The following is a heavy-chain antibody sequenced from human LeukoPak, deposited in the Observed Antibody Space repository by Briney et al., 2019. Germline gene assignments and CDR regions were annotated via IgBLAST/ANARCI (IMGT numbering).Heavy chain of an antibody. CDR2: ISGSGRRT. V-gene: IGHV3-23*01. Sequence: AGGSLRLSCAASGFTFSHYAMSWVRQAPGKGLECVSFISGSGRRTDYADAVKGRFTISRDNSKNTLFLQMNSLRAEDTAVYFCAKRGVVIRVILVGFHKEAYYFDSWGQGALVTVSS. D-gene: IGHD3-22*01. CDR1: GFTFSHYA. J-gene: IGHJ4*02. CDR3: AKRGVVIRVILVGFHKEAYYFDS.